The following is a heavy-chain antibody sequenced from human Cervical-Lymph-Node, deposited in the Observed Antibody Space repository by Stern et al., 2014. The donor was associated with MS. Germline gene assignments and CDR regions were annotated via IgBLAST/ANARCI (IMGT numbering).Heavy chain of an antibody. CDR1: GYTLTELS. Sequence: VQLVQSGAEVKKPGASVKVSCKVSGYTLTELSMHWVRQAPGKGLEWMGGFDPEDGETIYAQNVHGRVTMTKDTSTETDYMELSSLRSEDTAVYYCATAPKYCSGGSCYFRAFDIWGQGTMVTVSS. D-gene: IGHD2-15*01. CDR3: ATAPKYCSGGSCYFRAFDI. J-gene: IGHJ3*02. V-gene: IGHV1-24*01. CDR2: FDPEDGET.